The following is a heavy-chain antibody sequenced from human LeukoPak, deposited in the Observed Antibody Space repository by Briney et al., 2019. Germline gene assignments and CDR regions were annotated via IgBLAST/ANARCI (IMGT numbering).Heavy chain of an antibody. D-gene: IGHD2-15*01. CDR2: ISGSGGST. Sequence: PGGSLRLSCAASGFTFSSYAMSWVRQAPGKGLEWVSAISGSGGSTYYADSVKGRFTISRDNSKNTLYLQMNSLRAEDTAVYYCAKDGYCSGGSCPEGDYYGMDVWGQGTTVTVSS. J-gene: IGHJ6*02. CDR3: AKDGYCSGGSCPEGDYYGMDV. CDR1: GFTFSSYA. V-gene: IGHV3-23*01.